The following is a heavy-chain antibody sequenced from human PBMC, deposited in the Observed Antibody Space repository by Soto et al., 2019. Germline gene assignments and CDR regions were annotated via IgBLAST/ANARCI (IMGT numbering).Heavy chain of an antibody. Sequence: PSETLSLTCTVSGVSIHNSHSFWAWIRQPPGKGLQFIASVYHNGGAHYNSSLKSRVTISVATANNQVSLRMRSLTAADTAFYYCGRVVPGATRHTDPDSWGQAILVTVSS. CDR3: GRVVPGATRHTDPDS. V-gene: IGHV4-39*01. D-gene: IGHD3-16*01. CDR2: VYHNGGA. J-gene: IGHJ5*01. CDR1: GVSIHNSHSF.